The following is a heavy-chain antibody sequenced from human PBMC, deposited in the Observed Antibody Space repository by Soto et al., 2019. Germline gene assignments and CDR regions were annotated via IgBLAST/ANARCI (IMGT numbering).Heavy chain of an antibody. D-gene: IGHD1-20*01. J-gene: IGHJ5*02. V-gene: IGHV4-39*01. CDR2: VYYSGIT. Sequence: TXETLSLTCTVSGGSIIRSDTYYWCWIRQPPGKGLEWIGSVYYSGITYYNPSLRSRVTISVDTSNNQFSLKLNSVTAADTAVYYCARGITGNMMRLNCFDPWGQGTLVTVSS. CDR3: ARGITGNMMRLNCFDP. CDR1: GGSIIRSDTYY.